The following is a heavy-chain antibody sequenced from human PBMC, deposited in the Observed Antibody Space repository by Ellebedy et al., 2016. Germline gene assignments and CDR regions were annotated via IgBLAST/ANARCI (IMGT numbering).Heavy chain of an antibody. CDR2: ISAYNGNT. Sequence: ASVKVSCXASGYTFTSYGISWVRQAPGQGLEWMGWISAYNGNTNYAQKLQGRVTMTTDTSTSTAYMELRSLRSDDTAVYYCARVGPKPKLTYGDYGVVNYYYGMDVWGQGTTVTVSS. V-gene: IGHV1-18*01. CDR1: GYTFTSYG. D-gene: IGHD4-17*01. J-gene: IGHJ6*02. CDR3: ARVGPKPKLTYGDYGVVNYYYGMDV.